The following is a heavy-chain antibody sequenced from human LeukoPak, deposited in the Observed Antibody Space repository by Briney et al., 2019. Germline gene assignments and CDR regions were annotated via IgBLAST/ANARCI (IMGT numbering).Heavy chain of an antibody. CDR3: AKDKSAMVRGVGDAFDI. Sequence: PGGSLRLSCAASGFTFDDYAMYWVRQAPGKGLEWISGISWNSGSTGYADSVKGRFTISRDNAKNSLYLQMNSLRAEDTALYYCAKDKSAMVRGVGDAFDIWGQGTMVTVSS. V-gene: IGHV3-9*01. CDR1: GFTFDDYA. J-gene: IGHJ3*02. D-gene: IGHD3-10*01. CDR2: ISWNSGST.